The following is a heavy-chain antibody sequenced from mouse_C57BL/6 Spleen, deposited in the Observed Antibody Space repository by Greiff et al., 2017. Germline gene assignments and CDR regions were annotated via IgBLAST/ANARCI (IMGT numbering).Heavy chain of an antibody. CDR1: GFSLTSYG. D-gene: IGHD2-4*01. V-gene: IGHV2-2*01. CDR3: AREGDYDYDGFAY. J-gene: IGHJ3*01. CDR2: IWSGGST. Sequence: QVQLKESGPGLVQPSQSLSITCTVSGFSLTSYGVHWVRQSPGKGLEWLGVIWSGGSTDYNAAFISRLSISKDNSKSQVFFKMNSLQSDDTAIYYRAREGDYDYDGFAYWGQGTLVTVSA.